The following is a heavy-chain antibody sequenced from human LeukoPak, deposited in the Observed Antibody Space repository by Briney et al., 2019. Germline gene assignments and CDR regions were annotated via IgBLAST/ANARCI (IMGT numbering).Heavy chain of an antibody. J-gene: IGHJ4*02. CDR2: IYTSGST. V-gene: IGHV4-61*02. D-gene: IGHD3-22*01. CDR1: GGSISSGSYY. CDR3: ARGYYYDSSGYYYPVDY. Sequence: SETLSLTCTVSGGSISSGSYYWSWIRQPAGKGLEWIGRIYTSGSTNYNPSLKSRVTILVDTSKNQFSLKLSSVTAADTAVYYCARGYYYDSSGYYYPVDYWGQGTLVTVSS.